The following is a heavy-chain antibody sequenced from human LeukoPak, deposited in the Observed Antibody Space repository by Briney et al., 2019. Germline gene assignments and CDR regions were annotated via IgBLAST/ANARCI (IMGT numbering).Heavy chain of an antibody. J-gene: IGHJ4*02. Sequence: GGSLRLSCAASGFTFSSYAMSWVRQAPGKGLEWVSAISGSGGSTYYADSVKGRFTISRDNSKNTLYLQMNSLRAEDTAVYYCAKVFGGQWEPAVLDYWGQGTLVTVSS. CDR1: GFTFSSYA. V-gene: IGHV3-23*01. CDR2: ISGSGGST. CDR3: AKVFGGQWEPAVLDY. D-gene: IGHD1-26*01.